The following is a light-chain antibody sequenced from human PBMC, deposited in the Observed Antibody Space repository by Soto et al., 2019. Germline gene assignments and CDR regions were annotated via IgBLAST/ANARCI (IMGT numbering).Light chain of an antibody. V-gene: IGLV2-14*01. J-gene: IGLJ1*01. CDR1: SSDVGAHNF. CDR3: QSYDSNLSGSEV. Sequence: QSVLTQPASVSGSPGQSITISCTGTSSDVGAHNFVSWYQQHPGKAPKLMIYEVSNRPSGVSDRFSGSKSGNTASLTISGLQAEGEADYYFQSYDSNLSGSEVFGTGTKVTVL. CDR2: EVS.